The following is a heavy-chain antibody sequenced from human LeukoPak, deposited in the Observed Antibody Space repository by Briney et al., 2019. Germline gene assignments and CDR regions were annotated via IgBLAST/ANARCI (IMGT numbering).Heavy chain of an antibody. J-gene: IGHJ4*02. CDR3: ARDGRGSHDY. CDR1: GFNFSSYW. V-gene: IGHV3-74*01. CDR2: INNEWSST. Sequence: GGSLRLSCAASGFNFSSYWMQWGRQAPGTGLEWGSRINNEWSSTNYADSVKGRFTISRDNAKNTLYLQMNILRAEDTAVYYCARDGRGSHDYWGQGTLVTVSS. D-gene: IGHD3-10*01.